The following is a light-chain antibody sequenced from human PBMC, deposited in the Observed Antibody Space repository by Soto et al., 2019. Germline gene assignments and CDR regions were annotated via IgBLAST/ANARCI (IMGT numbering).Light chain of an antibody. J-gene: IGKJ4*01. Sequence: EVVMTQSPATQSVSPGERATLSCRASQSVGTNLAWYQQKPGQAPRLLIYSASTRATGIPARFSGSGSGTEFTLTISSLQSEDLAVYYCQQYNKWPPLTFGGGAKVEIK. CDR1: QSVGTN. CDR2: SAS. V-gene: IGKV3-15*01. CDR3: QQYNKWPPLT.